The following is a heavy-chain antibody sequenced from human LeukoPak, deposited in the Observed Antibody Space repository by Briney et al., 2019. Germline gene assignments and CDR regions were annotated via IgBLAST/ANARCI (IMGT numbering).Heavy chain of an antibody. Sequence: SETLSLTCTVSGGSISSRSYYWGWIRQPPGKGLGWIGSLYYSGTTYYNPSLKSRVTISVDTSKNQVSLRLRSVTAADTAVYYCARSYCSSSTCYAVGAFDLWGQGTMVTVSS. CDR3: ARSYCSSSTCYAVGAFDL. V-gene: IGHV4-39*01. D-gene: IGHD2-2*01. J-gene: IGHJ3*01. CDR1: GGSISSRSYY. CDR2: LYYSGTT.